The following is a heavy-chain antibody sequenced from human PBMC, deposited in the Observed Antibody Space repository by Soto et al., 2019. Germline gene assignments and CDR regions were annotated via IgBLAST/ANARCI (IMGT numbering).Heavy chain of an antibody. D-gene: IGHD1-1*01. CDR3: AREQRSLTYDP. Sequence: ETLSLTCTVSAGSISTYYWSWIRQPPGKGLEWIGYISYSGITHYNPSLKSRVTISVDTSKDHFSLNLTSVTAADTAVYYCAREQRSLTYDPWGQGTLVTVS. J-gene: IGHJ5*02. CDR2: ISYSGIT. V-gene: IGHV4-59*01. CDR1: AGSISTYY.